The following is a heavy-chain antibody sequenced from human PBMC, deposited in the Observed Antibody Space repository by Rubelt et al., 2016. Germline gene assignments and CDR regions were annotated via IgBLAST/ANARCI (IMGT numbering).Heavy chain of an antibody. J-gene: IGHJ5*02. CDR1: GFSLITNGVG. CDR3: AHVPQFRWFAT. D-gene: IGHD3-10*02. Sequence: QITLKESGPSLVRPTQTLTLTCTFSGFSLITNGVGVGWIRQPPGKALEWLALIYWDDDKRSSPSLKSRLTINKDTSKNQVVFTMTNMDPVETATYYCAHVPQFRWFATWGQGTLVTVSS. V-gene: IGHV2-5*02. CDR2: IYWDDDK.